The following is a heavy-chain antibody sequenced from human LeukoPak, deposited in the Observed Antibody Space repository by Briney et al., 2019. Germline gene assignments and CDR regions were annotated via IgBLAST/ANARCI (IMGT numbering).Heavy chain of an antibody. Sequence: SETLSLTCAVYGGSFSGYYWSWIRQPPGKGLEWIGEINHSGSTNYNPSLKSRVTISVDTSKNQFSLKLSSVTAADTAVCYCASRLYSSSWPEYFQHWGQGTLVTVSS. CDR2: INHSGST. V-gene: IGHV4-34*01. J-gene: IGHJ1*01. D-gene: IGHD6-13*01. CDR3: ASRLYSSSWPEYFQH. CDR1: GGSFSGYY.